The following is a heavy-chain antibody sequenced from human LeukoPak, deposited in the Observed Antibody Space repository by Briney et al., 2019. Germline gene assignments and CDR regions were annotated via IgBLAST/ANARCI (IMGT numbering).Heavy chain of an antibody. D-gene: IGHD2/OR15-2a*01. CDR1: GFTVSSNY. Sequence: GGSLRLSCAASGFTVSSNYMSWVRQAPGKGLEWVSVIYSGGSTYYADSVKGRFTISRDNSKNTLYLQMNSLRAEDTAVYYCAKGGARIPPVPSYYYYMDVWGKGTTVTVSS. V-gene: IGHV3-66*01. J-gene: IGHJ6*03. CDR3: AKGGARIPPVPSYYYYMDV. CDR2: IYSGGST.